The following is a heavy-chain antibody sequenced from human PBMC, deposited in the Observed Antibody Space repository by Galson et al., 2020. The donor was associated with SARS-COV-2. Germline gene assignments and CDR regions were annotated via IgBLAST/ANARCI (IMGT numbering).Heavy chain of an antibody. J-gene: IGHJ4*02. CDR1: GFTFSSYW. CDR3: ARGDMRNDYFDY. Sequence: GGSLRLSCAASGFTFSSYWMHWVSQAPRTGLVWVSRIYSEGSSTSYADSVKGRFTISGDNAKNTLYLQMNSLRAEDTAVYYCARGDMRNDYFDYWGQGTLVTVSS. D-gene: IGHD3-16*01. CDR2: IYSEGSST. V-gene: IGHV3-74*01.